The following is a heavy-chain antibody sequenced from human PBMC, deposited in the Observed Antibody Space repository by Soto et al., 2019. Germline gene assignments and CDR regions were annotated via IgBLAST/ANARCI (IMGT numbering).Heavy chain of an antibody. Sequence: GGSLRPSCAASGFTFSSYAMSWVRQAPGKGLEWVSAISGRGGSTYYADSVKGRFTISRDNSKNTLYLQMNSLRAEDTAVYYCAIAIPGGYYGDYVPHDAFDIWGQGTMVTVSS. V-gene: IGHV3-23*01. D-gene: IGHD4-17*01. CDR1: GFTFSSYA. CDR2: ISGRGGST. CDR3: AIAIPGGYYGDYVPHDAFDI. J-gene: IGHJ3*02.